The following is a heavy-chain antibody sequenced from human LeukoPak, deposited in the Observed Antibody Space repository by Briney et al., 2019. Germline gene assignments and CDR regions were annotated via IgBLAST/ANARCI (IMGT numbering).Heavy chain of an antibody. CDR2: ISSSSSYI. Sequence: PGGSLRLSCAASGFTFSSYSMNWVRQAPGKGLEWVSSISSSSSYIYYADSVKGRFTISRDNAKNSLYLQMNSLRAEDTAVYYCASFEGIVVVPAALSPFDYWGQGTLVTVSS. V-gene: IGHV3-21*01. CDR1: GFTFSSYS. D-gene: IGHD2-2*01. J-gene: IGHJ4*02. CDR3: ASFEGIVVVPAALSPFDY.